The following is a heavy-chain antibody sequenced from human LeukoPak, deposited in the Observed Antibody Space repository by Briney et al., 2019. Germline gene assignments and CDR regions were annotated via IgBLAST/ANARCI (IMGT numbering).Heavy chain of an antibody. CDR3: ATLYYYGSGSLRYFDL. D-gene: IGHD3-10*01. V-gene: IGHV1-46*01. CDR2: INPSGGST. J-gene: IGHJ2*01. Sequence: ASVKVSCKASGYTFTSYYMHWVRQAPGQGLEWMGIINPSGGSTSYAQKFQGRVTMTRDTSTSTVYMELSSLRSEDTAVYYCATLYYYGSGSLRYFDLWGRGTLVTVSS. CDR1: GYTFTSYY.